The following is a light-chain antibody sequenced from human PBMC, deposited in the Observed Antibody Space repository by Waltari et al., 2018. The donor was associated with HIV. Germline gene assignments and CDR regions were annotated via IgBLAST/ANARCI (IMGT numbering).Light chain of an antibody. V-gene: IGLV2-14*03. CDR3: SSYTTFNTVI. CDR1: GAEIGAYNY. CDR2: DVT. Sequence: QSALTQPASVSGSPGQSITISCTGTGAEIGAYNYVAWYQKVPDSVPKLLIYDVTSRPAGISDRFSASKSGNAASLTISGLQAEDEGDYYCSSYTTFNTVIFGGGTKLTVL. J-gene: IGLJ2*01.